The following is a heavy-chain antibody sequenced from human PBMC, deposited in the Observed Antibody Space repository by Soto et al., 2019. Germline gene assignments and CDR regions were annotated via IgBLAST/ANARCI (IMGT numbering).Heavy chain of an antibody. Sequence: SETLSLTCTVSAVSISNSSYYWGWIRRPPGKGLEWIGTIYYSGITYYNPSLKSRVTISVDTSKNQFSLKLTSVTAADTAVYYCARHWSYWGQVHLVTSSS. CDR3: ARHWSY. J-gene: IGHJ4*02. V-gene: IGHV4-39*01. CDR1: AVSISNSSYY. D-gene: IGHD2-8*02. CDR2: IYYSGIT.